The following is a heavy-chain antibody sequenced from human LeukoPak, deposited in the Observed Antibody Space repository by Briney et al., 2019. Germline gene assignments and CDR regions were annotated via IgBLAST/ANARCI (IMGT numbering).Heavy chain of an antibody. CDR3: AKAPYSSGWASYFDY. CDR2: ISGSGGST. J-gene: IGHJ4*02. CDR1: GFTFSSYA. V-gene: IGHV3-23*01. Sequence: GGSLRLSCAASGFTFSSYAMSWVRQAPGKGLEWVSAISGSGGSTYYADSVKGRFTISRDNSKNTLYLQMNSLRAEDTAVYYCAKAPYSSGWASYFDYWGQGTLVTVSS. D-gene: IGHD6-19*01.